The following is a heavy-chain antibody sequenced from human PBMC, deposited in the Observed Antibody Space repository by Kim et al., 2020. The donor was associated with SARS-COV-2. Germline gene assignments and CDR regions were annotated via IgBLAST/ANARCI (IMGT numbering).Heavy chain of an antibody. Sequence: SETLSLTCTVSGGSISSYYWSWIRQPAGKGLEWIGRIYTSGSTNYNPSLKSRVTMSVDTSKNQFSLKLSSVTAADTAVYYCARVDIADCSGGSCYSAWFDLGGQGTLVTVSS. CDR2: IYTSGST. J-gene: IGHJ5*02. CDR1: GGSISSYY. V-gene: IGHV4-4*07. D-gene: IGHD2-15*01. CDR3: ARVDIADCSGGSCYSAWFDL.